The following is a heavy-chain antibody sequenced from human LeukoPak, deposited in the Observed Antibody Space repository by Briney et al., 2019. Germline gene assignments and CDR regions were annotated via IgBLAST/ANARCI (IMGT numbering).Heavy chain of an antibody. D-gene: IGHD4-17*01. CDR3: ARDSYGDYGY. J-gene: IGHJ4*02. CDR2: ISSSGSTI. Sequence: GGSMRLSRAASGFTSSDYYMSWIRQAPRNVLEWVSYISSSGSTIHYADSVKGRFTIPRDNAKNSLYLQMNSLRAEDTAVYYCARDSYGDYGYWGQGTVVSVSS. CDR1: GFTSSDYY. V-gene: IGHV3-11*01.